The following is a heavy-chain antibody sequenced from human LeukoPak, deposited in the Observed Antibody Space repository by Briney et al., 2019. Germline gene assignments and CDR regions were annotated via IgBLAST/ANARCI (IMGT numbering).Heavy chain of an antibody. CDR1: GYTLTELS. J-gene: IGHJ3*02. CDR3: ATVAYDKGFDAFDI. Sequence: ASVKVSCKVSGYTLTELSMHWVRQAPGKGLEWMGGFDPEDGETIYAQKFQGRVTMTEDTSTDTAYMELSSLRSEDTAVYYCATVAYDKGFDAFDIWGQGIMVTVSS. CDR2: FDPEDGET. V-gene: IGHV1-24*01. D-gene: IGHD3-22*01.